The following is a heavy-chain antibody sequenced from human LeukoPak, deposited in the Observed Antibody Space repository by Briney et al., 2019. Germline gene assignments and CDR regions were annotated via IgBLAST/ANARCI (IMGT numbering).Heavy chain of an antibody. J-gene: IGHJ4*02. CDR3: ARDHHAYYDSSGYYSGPYYFDY. CDR1: GGTFSSYA. Sequence: EASVKVSCKASGGTFSSYAISWVRQAPGQGLEWMGGIIPIFGTANYAQKFQGRVTITADESTSTAYMELSSLRSEDTAVYYCARDHHAYYDSSGYYSGPYYFDYWGQGTLVTVSS. D-gene: IGHD3-22*01. CDR2: IIPIFGTA. V-gene: IGHV1-69*13.